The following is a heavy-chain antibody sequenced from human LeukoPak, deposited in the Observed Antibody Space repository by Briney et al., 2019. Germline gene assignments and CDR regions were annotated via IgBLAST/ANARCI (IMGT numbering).Heavy chain of an antibody. V-gene: IGHV3-30*18. Sequence: GGSLRLSCAASGFTFSSYGMHWDRQAPGKGLEWVAVISYDGSNKYYADSVKGRFTISRDNSKNTLYLQMNSLRAEDTAVYYCAKAREGYCSGGSCYSPHYYYGMDVWGQGTTVTVSS. CDR1: GFTFSSYG. J-gene: IGHJ6*02. CDR3: AKAREGYCSGGSCYSPHYYYGMDV. D-gene: IGHD2-15*01. CDR2: ISYDGSNK.